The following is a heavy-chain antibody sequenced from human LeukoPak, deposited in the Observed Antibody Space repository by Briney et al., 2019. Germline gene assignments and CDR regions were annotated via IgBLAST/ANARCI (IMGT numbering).Heavy chain of an antibody. CDR1: GGSFSDYY. CDR2: INHSGST. D-gene: IGHD2-21*02. J-gene: IGHJ4*02. Sequence: PSETLSLTCAVYGGSFSDYYWSWIRQPPGKGLEWIGEINHSGSTNYNPSLKSRVIISVDTSKNQFSLKLSSVTAADTAVYYCARSPSYCGGDCYSFYLDYWGQGTLVTVSS. V-gene: IGHV4-34*01. CDR3: ARSPSYCGGDCYSFYLDY.